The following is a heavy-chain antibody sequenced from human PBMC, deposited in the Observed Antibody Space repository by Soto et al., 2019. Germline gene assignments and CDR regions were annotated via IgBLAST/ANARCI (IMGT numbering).Heavy chain of an antibody. D-gene: IGHD2-21*02. CDR1: GYTFTDYF. CDR3: ARELYSCGGDCPYYMDY. V-gene: IGHV1-46*01. CDR2: ISLYHHST. Sequence: QAQLVQSGAEVKKPGASVRLSCKTSGYTFTDYFIHWVRQAPGQGLEWMGIISLYHHSTSYAQKFQGRLTVTNDTSTTTVYMELSSPTSEDTAVYWCARELYSCGGDCPYYMDYWGQGTLVTVSS. J-gene: IGHJ4*02.